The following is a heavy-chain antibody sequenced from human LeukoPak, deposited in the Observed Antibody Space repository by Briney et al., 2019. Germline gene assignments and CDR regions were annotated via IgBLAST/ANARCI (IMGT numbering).Heavy chain of an antibody. CDR1: GAYFTNYY. CDR2: SSYNGNT. J-gene: IGHJ4*02. CDR3: ARIPTFLIAAAGIIDY. Sequence: SETLSLTCTVSGAYFTNYYWSFIRQPPGKGLEWIGFSSYNGNTNYNPSLKSRVTISVDTSKNQFSLKLSSVTAADTAVYYCARIPTFLIAAAGIIDYWGQGTLVTVSS. D-gene: IGHD6-13*01. V-gene: IGHV4-59*08.